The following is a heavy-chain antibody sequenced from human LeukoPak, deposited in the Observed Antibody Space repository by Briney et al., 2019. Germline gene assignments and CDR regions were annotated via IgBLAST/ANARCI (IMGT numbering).Heavy chain of an antibody. V-gene: IGHV1-18*01. J-gene: IGHJ6*02. Sequence: ASVKVSCKASGYTFTSYGISWVRQAPGQGHEWMGWISAYNGNTNYAQKLQGRVTMTTDTSTSTAYMELRSLRSDDTAVYYCARMGDIVVVPAATDYYYYGMDVWGQGTTVTVSS. CDR3: ARMGDIVVVPAATDYYYYGMDV. D-gene: IGHD2-2*01. CDR2: ISAYNGNT. CDR1: GYTFTSYG.